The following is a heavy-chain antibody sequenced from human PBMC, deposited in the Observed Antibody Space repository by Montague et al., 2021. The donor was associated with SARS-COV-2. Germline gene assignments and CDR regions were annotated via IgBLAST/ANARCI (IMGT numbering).Heavy chain of an antibody. CDR1: GFTFSSYA. J-gene: IGHJ6*02. D-gene: IGHD3-9*01. CDR3: AREGRYFDWLLNYYYCGMDV. Sequence: SRRLSCAASGFTFSSYAMHWVRQAPGKGLEWVAVIPYDGSNKYCVDSVKGRFTISRDNSKNTLYLQMNSLRAEDTAVYYCAREGRYFDWLLNYYYCGMDVWGQGTTVTVSS. V-gene: IGHV3-30*04. CDR2: IPYDGSNK.